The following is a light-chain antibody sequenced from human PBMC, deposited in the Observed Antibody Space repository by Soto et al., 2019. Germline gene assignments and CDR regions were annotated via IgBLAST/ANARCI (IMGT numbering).Light chain of an antibody. Sequence: EIVLTQSPATLSLSPGERATLSCRASRSVGSYLAWYQQKAGQAPRLLIYDASNRATGIPARFSGSGSGTDFTLTISSLEPEDFAVYYCQHRANWPLTFGGGTKVEIK. CDR2: DAS. V-gene: IGKV3-11*01. J-gene: IGKJ4*01. CDR1: RSVGSY. CDR3: QHRANWPLT.